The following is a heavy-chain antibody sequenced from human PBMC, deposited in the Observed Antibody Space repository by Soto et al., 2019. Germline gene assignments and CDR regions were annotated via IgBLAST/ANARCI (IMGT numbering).Heavy chain of an antibody. Sequence: VQLVQSGNVVQKPGSSVKVSCKTSGYTFSSYGIIWVRQAPGQGLEWMGWISGYNGNADYAQRFRGRVNMTTDTSTTTVFMEFRDLRSDDSALYVCAREGWLGELLYWGQGSLVTVS. CDR2: ISGYNGNA. V-gene: IGHV1-18*01. CDR3: AREGWLGELLY. J-gene: IGHJ4*02. D-gene: IGHD3-10*01. CDR1: GYTFSSYG.